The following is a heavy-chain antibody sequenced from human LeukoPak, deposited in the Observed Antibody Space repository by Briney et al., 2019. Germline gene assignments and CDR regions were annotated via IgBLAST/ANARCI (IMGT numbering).Heavy chain of an antibody. V-gene: IGHV4-4*08. CDR1: GGSISSYY. CDR3: ARLSPYGGNSARAFDI. CDR2: IYTSGST. J-gene: IGHJ3*02. D-gene: IGHD4-23*01. Sequence: PSETLSLTCTVSGGSISSYYWSWIRQPPGKGLEWIGRIYTSGSTNYNPSLKSRVTISVDTSKNQFSLKLSSVTAADTAVYYCARLSPYGGNSARAFDIWGQGTMVTVSS.